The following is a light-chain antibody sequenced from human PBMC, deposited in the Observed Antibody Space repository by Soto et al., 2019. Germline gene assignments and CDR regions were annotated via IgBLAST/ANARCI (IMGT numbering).Light chain of an antibody. CDR1: QSVRSY. CDR3: QHRSSGLT. Sequence: EIVLTQSPATLSLSPGERATLSCRASQSVRSYLAWYQQKPVQAPRLLIYDASNRATGIPARFSGSGSGTVFTLTINSLDHEDFAVYYCQHRSSGLTFGGGTKVEIK. CDR2: DAS. J-gene: IGKJ4*01. V-gene: IGKV3-11*01.